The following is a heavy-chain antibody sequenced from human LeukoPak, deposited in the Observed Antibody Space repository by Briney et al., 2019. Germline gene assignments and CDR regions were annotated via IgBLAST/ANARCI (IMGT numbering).Heavy chain of an antibody. V-gene: IGHV3-73*01. CDR1: GFTFSGSA. D-gene: IGHD5-24*01. J-gene: IGHJ4*02. Sequence: PGGSLRLSCAASGFTFSGSAMHWVRQASRKGLEWVGRIRSKANSYATAYAASVKGRFTISRDDSKNTAYLQMNSLKTEDTAVYYCTRTRDGYNAWIFDYWGQGTLVTVSS. CDR2: IRSKANSYAT. CDR3: TRTRDGYNAWIFDY.